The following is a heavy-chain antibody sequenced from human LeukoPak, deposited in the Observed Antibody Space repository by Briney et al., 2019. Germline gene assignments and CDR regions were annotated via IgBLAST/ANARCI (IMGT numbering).Heavy chain of an antibody. Sequence: RASLRLSCATSRFTISNAWMSWVRQAPGQGLEWVAFIWYDGSKKYYADSVKGRFTVSRDNSENTLFLQMNSLRADDTAVYYCARGLQPPVLYGMDVWGQGTTVTVSS. CDR2: IWYDGSKK. CDR3: ARGLQPPVLYGMDV. D-gene: IGHD4-11*01. J-gene: IGHJ6*02. CDR1: RFTISNAW. V-gene: IGHV3-33*08.